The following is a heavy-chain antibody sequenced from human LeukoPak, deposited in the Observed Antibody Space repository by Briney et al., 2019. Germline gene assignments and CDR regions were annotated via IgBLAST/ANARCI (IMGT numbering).Heavy chain of an antibody. CDR2: ISRSARTI. V-gene: IGHV3-11*01. CDR1: GFSFSDYD. D-gene: IGHD3-22*01. CDR3: ARGDSLDQ. Sequence: GGSLRLSCAASGFSFSDYDMSWIRQAPGEGLEWVSRISRSARTIYYADSVKGRFTISRDNSNNSLYLQMNSLRAEDTAVYYCARGDSLDQWGQGTLVTVSS. J-gene: IGHJ4*02.